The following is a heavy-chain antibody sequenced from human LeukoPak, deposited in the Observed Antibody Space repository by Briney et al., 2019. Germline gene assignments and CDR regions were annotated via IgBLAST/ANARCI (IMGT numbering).Heavy chain of an antibody. CDR3: ARGDFWSGYSGYYFDY. CDR1: GYTFTSYY. J-gene: IGHJ4*02. V-gene: IGHV1-18*04. Sequence: ASVKVSCKASGYTFTSYYMHWVRQAPGQGLEWMGWISPYNGNTNYAQKLQGRVTMTTDTSTSTAYMELRSLRSDDTAVYYCARGDFWSGYSGYYFDYWGQGTLVTVSS. D-gene: IGHD3-3*01. CDR2: ISPYNGNT.